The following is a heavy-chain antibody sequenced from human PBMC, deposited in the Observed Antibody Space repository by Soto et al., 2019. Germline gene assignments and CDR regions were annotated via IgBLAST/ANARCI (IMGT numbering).Heavy chain of an antibody. J-gene: IGHJ6*02. CDR2: IYYSGTT. CDR3: ARDGGFCTNGVCPVYYYYGMDV. Sequence: SETLSLTCTVSGVSISSPHHNWSWIRQYPGKGLEWIGNIYYSGTTYNNPSLKSRITISVDTSNNQFSLKLSSVTAADTAVYYCARDGGFCTNGVCPVYYYYGMDVWGQGTTVTVSS. CDR1: GVSISSPHHN. V-gene: IGHV4-30-4*01. D-gene: IGHD2-8*01.